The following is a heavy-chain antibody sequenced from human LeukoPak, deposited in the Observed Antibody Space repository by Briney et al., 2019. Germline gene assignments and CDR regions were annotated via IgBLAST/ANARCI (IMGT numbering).Heavy chain of an antibody. V-gene: IGHV3-23*01. CDR2: ISGSGGST. Sequence: GGSLRLSCAASGFTVSSNYMSWVRQAPGKGLEWVSAISGSGGSTYYADSVKGRFTISRDNSKNTLYLQMNSLRAEDTAVYYCAKFPEVTTAEYLQHWGQGTLVAVSS. D-gene: IGHD2-21*02. J-gene: IGHJ1*01. CDR1: GFTVSSNY. CDR3: AKFPEVTTAEYLQH.